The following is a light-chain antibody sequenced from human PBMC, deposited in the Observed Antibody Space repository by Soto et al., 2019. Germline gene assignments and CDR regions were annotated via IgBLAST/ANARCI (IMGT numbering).Light chain of an antibody. CDR3: QHYDTAPLS. CDR1: ETVAKNY. J-gene: IGKJ4*01. Sequence: EIVLTQFPGTLSLSPGKSATLSCRASETVAKNYLAWFQKKPGQAPKLLIHGASTRAPDIPDRFSCSGSGTDFTLTVSRLEPEDFAVYYCQHYDTAPLSFGGGTSVEI. CDR2: GAS. V-gene: IGKV3-20*01.